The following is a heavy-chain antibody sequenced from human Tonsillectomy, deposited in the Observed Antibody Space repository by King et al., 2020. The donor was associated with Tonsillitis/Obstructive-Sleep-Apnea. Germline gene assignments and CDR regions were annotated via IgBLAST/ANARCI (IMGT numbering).Heavy chain of an antibody. D-gene: IGHD3-3*01. CDR2: IYYSGST. J-gene: IGHJ5*02. CDR1: GGSISSYY. Sequence: VQLQESGPGLVKPSETLSLTCTVSGGSISSYYWSWIRQPPGKGLEWIGYIYYSGSTNYNPSLKSRVTISVDTSKNQFSLKLSSVTAADTAVYYCARDSRRYDFWSGYYISGWFDPWGQGTLVTVSS. V-gene: IGHV4-59*01. CDR3: ARDSRRYDFWSGYYISGWFDP.